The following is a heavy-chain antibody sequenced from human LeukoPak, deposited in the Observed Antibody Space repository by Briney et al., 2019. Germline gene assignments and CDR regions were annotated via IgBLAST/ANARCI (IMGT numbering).Heavy chain of an antibody. Sequence: SETLSLTCTVSGGSISTFYWSWLRQPPGKGLEWIGYIYYSGSTNSTPSLKSRVTISVDTSKNQFSLRLSSVTAADTAVYYCAREDPQTTVPEGLDVWGQGTTVTVSS. CDR2: IYYSGST. D-gene: IGHD4-17*01. V-gene: IGHV4-59*01. J-gene: IGHJ6*02. CDR3: AREDPQTTVPEGLDV. CDR1: GGSISTFY.